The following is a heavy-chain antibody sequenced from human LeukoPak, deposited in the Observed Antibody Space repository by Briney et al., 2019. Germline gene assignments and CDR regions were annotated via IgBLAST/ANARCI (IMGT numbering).Heavy chain of an antibody. CDR3: ARIVGATIDY. V-gene: IGHV4-61*02. J-gene: IGHJ4*02. D-gene: IGHD1-26*01. CDR2: IYTSGST. CDR1: GGSISSGSYY. Sequence: SETLSLTCTVSGGSISSGSYYWSWIRQPAGKGLEWIGRIYTSGSTNYNPSLKSRVTISVDTSKNQFSLKLSSVTAADTAVYYCARIVGATIDYWGQGTLVTVSS.